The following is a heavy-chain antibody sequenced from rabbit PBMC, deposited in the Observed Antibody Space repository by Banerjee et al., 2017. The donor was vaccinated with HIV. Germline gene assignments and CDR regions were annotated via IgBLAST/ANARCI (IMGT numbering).Heavy chain of an antibody. J-gene: IGHJ4*01. CDR2: IYAGSTGNI. D-gene: IGHD6-1*01. Sequence: QSLEESGGDLVKPGASLTLTCTASGFSFSSGTWMCWVRQAPGKGLEWIACIYAGSTGNIYYANWAKGRFTISRTSSTTVTLQMTSVTAADTATYFCARGDYSYGYYYLWGPGTLV. CDR3: ARGDYSYGYYYL. V-gene: IGHV1S40*01. CDR1: GFSFSSGTW.